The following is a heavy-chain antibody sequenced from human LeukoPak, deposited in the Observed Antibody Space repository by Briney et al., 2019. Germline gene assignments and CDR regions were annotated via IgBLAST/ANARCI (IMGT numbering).Heavy chain of an antibody. Sequence: QAGGSLRLSCAASGFAFSKYWMSWVRQAPGKGLEWVANIKEDGSIEDYADSVKGRSTVSRDNAKNSLYLQMNSLRVEDTAVYYCVSQQLAPPWGQGTLVTVSS. J-gene: IGHJ5*02. D-gene: IGHD5-24*01. CDR3: VSQQLAPP. V-gene: IGHV3-7*01. CDR1: GFAFSKYW. CDR2: IKEDGSIE.